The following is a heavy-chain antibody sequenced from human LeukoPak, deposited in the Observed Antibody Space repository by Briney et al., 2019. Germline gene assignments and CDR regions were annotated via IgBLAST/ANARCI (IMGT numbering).Heavy chain of an antibody. V-gene: IGHV1-69*04. Sequence: GASVKVSCKASGGTFSSYAISWVRQAPGQGLEWMGRIIPILGIANYAQKFQGRVTIAADKSTSTAYMELSSLRSEDTAVYYCARVLHRTVDYWGQGTLVTVSS. CDR1: GGTFSSYA. D-gene: IGHD1-14*01. J-gene: IGHJ4*02. CDR3: ARVLHRTVDY. CDR2: IIPILGIA.